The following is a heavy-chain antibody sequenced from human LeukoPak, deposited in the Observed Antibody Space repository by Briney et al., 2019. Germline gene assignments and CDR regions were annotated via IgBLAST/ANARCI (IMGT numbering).Heavy chain of an antibody. V-gene: IGHV3-66*01. Sequence: GGSLRLSCTASGFTFGDYAMSWVRQAPGKGLEWVSVIYSGGSTYYADSVKGRFTISRDNSKNTLYLQMNSLRAEDTAVYYCDIYCSSTSCYKLQRDYWGQGTLVTVSS. CDR2: IYSGGST. CDR1: GFTFGDYA. D-gene: IGHD2-2*02. J-gene: IGHJ4*02. CDR3: DIYCSSTSCYKLQRDY.